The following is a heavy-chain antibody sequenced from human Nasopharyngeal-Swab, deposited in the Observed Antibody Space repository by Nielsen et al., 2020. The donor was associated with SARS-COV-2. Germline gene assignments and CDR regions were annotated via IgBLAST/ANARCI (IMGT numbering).Heavy chain of an antibody. Sequence: GESLKISCAASGFTLSSYAMHWVRQAPGKGLEWVAVISYDGSNKYYADSVKGRFTISRDNSKNTLYLQMNSLRAEDTAVYYCARDVGPVEMATMKDWGQGTLVTVSS. J-gene: IGHJ4*02. D-gene: IGHD5-24*01. CDR3: ARDVGPVEMATMKD. CDR2: ISYDGSNK. CDR1: GFTLSSYA. V-gene: IGHV3-30-3*01.